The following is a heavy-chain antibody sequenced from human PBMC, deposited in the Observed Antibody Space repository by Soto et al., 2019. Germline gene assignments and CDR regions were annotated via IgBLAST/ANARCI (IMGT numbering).Heavy chain of an antibody. CDR3: AKRPLVLGLGFDY. V-gene: IGHV3-23*01. J-gene: IGHJ4*02. CDR2: ISGSGDNT. Sequence: GGSLRLSCAASGFSFSNYVMSWARQAPGKGLEWVSSISGSGDNTYYADSVKGRFTISRDNSKNTLFLQMNSLRAEDTAVYYCAKRPLVLGLGFDYWWKGTLVTGSS. CDR1: GFSFSNYV. D-gene: IGHD6-6*01.